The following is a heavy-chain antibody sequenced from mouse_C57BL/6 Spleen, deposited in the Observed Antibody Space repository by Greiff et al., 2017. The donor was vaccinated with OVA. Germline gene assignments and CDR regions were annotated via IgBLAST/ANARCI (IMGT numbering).Heavy chain of an antibody. CDR1: GYAFSSYW. D-gene: IGHD1-1*01. Sequence: VQLQQSGAELVKPGASVKISCKASGYAFSSYWMNWVKQRPGKGLEWIGQIYPGDGDTNYNEKFKGKATLTADKSSSTAYMQLSSLTSEDSAVYFYERRSYGTRYFDVWGTGTTVTVAS. CDR3: ERRSYGTRYFDV. V-gene: IGHV1-80*01. J-gene: IGHJ1*03. CDR2: IYPGDGDT.